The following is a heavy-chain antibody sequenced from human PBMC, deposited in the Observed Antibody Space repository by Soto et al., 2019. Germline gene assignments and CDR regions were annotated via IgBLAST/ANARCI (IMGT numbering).Heavy chain of an antibody. CDR3: VKGHSWVSATALPDY. D-gene: IGHD6-13*01. CDR1: GFTFSSYA. Sequence: GGSLRLSCSASGFTFSSYAMHWVRQAPGKGLEYVSAISSNGGSTYYADSVKGRFTISRDNPKNTLYLQMSSLRAEDTAVYYCVKGHSWVSATALPDYWGQGTLVTVSS. CDR2: ISSNGGST. V-gene: IGHV3-64D*06. J-gene: IGHJ4*02.